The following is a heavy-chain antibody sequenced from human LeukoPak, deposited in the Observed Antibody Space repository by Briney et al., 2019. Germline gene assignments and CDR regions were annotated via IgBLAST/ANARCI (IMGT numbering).Heavy chain of an antibody. CDR2: IKKDGSEK. Sequence: GGSLRLSCAASGFTFSSYWMSWVRQAPGRGLECVANIKKDGSEKYYVDSVKGRFTISRDNAKNSLYLQMNSLRAEDTAVYYCASRSGSYYSYYGMDVWSQGTTVTVSS. CDR3: ASRSGSYYSYYGMDV. J-gene: IGHJ6*02. CDR1: GFTFSSYW. D-gene: IGHD1-26*01. V-gene: IGHV3-7*01.